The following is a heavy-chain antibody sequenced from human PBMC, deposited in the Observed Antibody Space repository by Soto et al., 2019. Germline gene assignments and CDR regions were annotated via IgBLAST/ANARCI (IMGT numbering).Heavy chain of an antibody. D-gene: IGHD3-9*01. V-gene: IGHV3-21*01. CDR3: ARGHYDILTDGYYYYGMDV. CDR1: GFTFSSYS. Sequence: EVQLVESGGGLVKPGGSLRLSCAASGFTFSSYSMNWVRQAPGKGLEWVSSISSSSSYIYYADSVKGRFTISRDNAKNSLYLQMNSLRAEDTAVYYCARGHYDILTDGYYYYGMDVWGQGTTVTVSS. J-gene: IGHJ6*02. CDR2: ISSSSSYI.